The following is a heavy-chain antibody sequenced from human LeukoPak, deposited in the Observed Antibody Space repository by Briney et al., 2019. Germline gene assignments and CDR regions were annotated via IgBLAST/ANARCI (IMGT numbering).Heavy chain of an antibody. CDR1: GGSFSGYY. V-gene: IGHV4-34*01. Sequence: SETLSLTCAVYGGSFSGYYWGWIRQPPGKGLEWIGNIYYSGSTYYNPSLKSRVSISVDTSKNQFSLKLTSVTAADTAVYYCARAEEDGYNYHYDYWGQGTLVTVSS. J-gene: IGHJ4*02. D-gene: IGHD5-24*01. CDR3: ARAEEDGYNYHYDY. CDR2: IYYSGST.